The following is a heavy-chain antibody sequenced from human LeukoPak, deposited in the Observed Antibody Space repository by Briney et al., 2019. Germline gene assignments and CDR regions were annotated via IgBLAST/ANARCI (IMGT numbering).Heavy chain of an antibody. CDR2: MNPNSGNT. CDR1: GYTFTSYD. CDR3: ARVDSSGWYYFDY. V-gene: IGHV1-8*01. J-gene: IGHJ4*02. Sequence: GALVKVSCKASGYTFTSYDINWVRQATGQGLEWMGWMNPNSGNTGYAQKFQGRVTMTRNTSISTAYMELSSLRSEDTAVYYCARVDSSGWYYFDYWGQGTLVTVSS. D-gene: IGHD6-19*01.